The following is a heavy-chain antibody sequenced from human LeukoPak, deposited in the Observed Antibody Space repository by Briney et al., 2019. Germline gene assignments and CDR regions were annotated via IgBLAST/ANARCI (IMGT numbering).Heavy chain of an antibody. V-gene: IGHV4-4*07. Sequence: PSETLSLTCTVSGVTISGYYWSWIRQPAGNGLEWIGRIYISGSTNYNPSLKRRVTLSVDTSKNQFSLKLSSVTAADTAVNDCARDRGTWNDDGFDYWGQGTVVTVSA. D-gene: IGHD1-1*01. CDR3: ARDRGTWNDDGFDY. CDR2: IYISGST. CDR1: GVTISGYY. J-gene: IGHJ4*02.